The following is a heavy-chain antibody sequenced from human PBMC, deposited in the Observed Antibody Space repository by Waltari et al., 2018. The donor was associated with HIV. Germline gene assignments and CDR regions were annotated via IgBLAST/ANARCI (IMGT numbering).Heavy chain of an antibody. Sequence: EVQLVESGGGLVQPGGSLRLSCAASGFTFSNYWMHWVRLTPGKGLVWVSRINSDGRTTNYADSVKGRFTISRDNAKNTLHLQMNSLRVEDTAVYYCARVVEEYYYDNSGFFYWGQGTLVTVSS. V-gene: IGHV3-74*01. D-gene: IGHD3-22*01. CDR1: GFTFSNYW. CDR3: ARVVEEYYYDNSGFFY. J-gene: IGHJ4*02. CDR2: INSDGRTT.